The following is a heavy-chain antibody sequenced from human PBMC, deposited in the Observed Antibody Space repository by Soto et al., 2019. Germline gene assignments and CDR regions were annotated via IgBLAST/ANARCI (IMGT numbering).Heavy chain of an antibody. CDR2: IKQDGNEK. CDR1: GFTSSNNS. CDR3: AKPHAQWLVYPYDY. Sequence: GSPILYCAASGFTSSNNSMSWVRQAPWKWMEWLANIKQDGNEKYYVGSVKCLFTISRDNSKKSLYLQMNSLRAEDTALYYCAKPHAQWLVYPYDYWGQGTKVPVSS. D-gene: IGHD6-19*01. V-gene: IGHV3-7*03. J-gene: IGHJ4*02.